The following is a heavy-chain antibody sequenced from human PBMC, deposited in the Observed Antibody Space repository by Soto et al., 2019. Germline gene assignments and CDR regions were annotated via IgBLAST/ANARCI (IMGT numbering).Heavy chain of an antibody. CDR2: ISGGGGGT. CDR1: GFTFKDYA. J-gene: IGHJ6*03. CDR3: ARPSPPYDYSNPNYYYYYYMDV. D-gene: IGHD4-4*01. Sequence: GGSLRLSCAASGFTFKDYAMTWVRQAPGKGLEWVSVISGGGGGTYYADSVRGRFTISRDNAKNSLYLQMNSLRAEDTAVYYCARPSPPYDYSNPNYYYYYYMDVWGKGTTVTVSS. V-gene: IGHV3-23*01.